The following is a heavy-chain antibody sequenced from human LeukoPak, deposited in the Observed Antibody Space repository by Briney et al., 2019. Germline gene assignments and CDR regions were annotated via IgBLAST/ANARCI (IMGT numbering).Heavy chain of an antibody. Sequence: ASVKVSCKASGYTFTSYYIHWVRQAPGQGLEWVGIINPSGGGTSYAQKFHGRVTMTRDTSTTTVYMELSSLRSEDTAVYYCARDGSGWPSTAFDYWGQGTLVTVSS. CDR2: INPSGGGT. J-gene: IGHJ4*02. V-gene: IGHV1-46*01. CDR3: ARDGSGWPSTAFDY. CDR1: GYTFTSYY. D-gene: IGHD6-19*01.